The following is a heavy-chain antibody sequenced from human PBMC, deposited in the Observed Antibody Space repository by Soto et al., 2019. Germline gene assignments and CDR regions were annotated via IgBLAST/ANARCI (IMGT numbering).Heavy chain of an antibody. CDR3: ARASTVTTRGSRNNWFDP. Sequence: QVQLQESGPGLVKPSETLSLTCTVSGGSISSYYWSWIRQPPGQGLEWIGYIYYSGSTNSNPSPKSRVTISVDTSKNPCSLKLSSVTAADTAVYYCARASTVTTRGSRNNWFDPWGQGTLVTVSS. J-gene: IGHJ5*02. CDR1: GGSISSYY. D-gene: IGHD4-17*01. CDR2: IYYSGST. V-gene: IGHV4-59*08.